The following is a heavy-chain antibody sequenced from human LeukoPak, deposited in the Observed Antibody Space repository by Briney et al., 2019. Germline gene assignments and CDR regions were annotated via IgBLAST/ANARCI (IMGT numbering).Heavy chain of an antibody. CDR2: IRYDGSDK. V-gene: IGHV3-30*02. CDR3: ANGGGDTAMVPYFDY. Sequence: GGSLRLSCAASGSTFSSYGMHWVRQAPGKGLEWVAFIRYDGSDKYYADSVRGRFTISRDNSKNTLYLQMNSLRTEDTAVYYCANGGGDTAMVPYFDYWGQGTLVTVSS. D-gene: IGHD5-18*01. CDR1: GSTFSSYG. J-gene: IGHJ4*02.